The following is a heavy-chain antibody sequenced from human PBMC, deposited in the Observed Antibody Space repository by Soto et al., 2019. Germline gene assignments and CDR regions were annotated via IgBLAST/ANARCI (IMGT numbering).Heavy chain of an antibody. CDR2: ISGYNGNA. Sequence: ASVKVSCKASGYIFKSYGITWVRQAPGQGLEWMGWISGYNGNAKYAQRFQGRVTMTTDTSTSTVYMDLRSLGSDDSAVYYCAREGSYGWYDCWGQGTLVTVSS. D-gene: IGHD2-15*01. V-gene: IGHV1-18*01. CDR3: AREGSYGWYDC. J-gene: IGHJ5*01. CDR1: GYIFKSYG.